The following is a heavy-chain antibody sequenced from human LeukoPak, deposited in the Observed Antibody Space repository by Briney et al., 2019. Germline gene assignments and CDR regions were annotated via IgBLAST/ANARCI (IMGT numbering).Heavy chain of an antibody. J-gene: IGHJ3*02. CDR2: IRHDGSNK. CDR3: AKDMVAFDAFDI. CDR1: GFTFSSYG. V-gene: IGHV3-30*02. Sequence: GGSLRLSCAASGFTFSSYGMHWVRQAPGKGLEWVAFIRHDGSNKYYADSVKGRFTISRDNSKNTLYLQMNSLRAEDTAVYYCAKDMVAFDAFDIWGQGTMVTVSS. D-gene: IGHD4/OR15-4a*01.